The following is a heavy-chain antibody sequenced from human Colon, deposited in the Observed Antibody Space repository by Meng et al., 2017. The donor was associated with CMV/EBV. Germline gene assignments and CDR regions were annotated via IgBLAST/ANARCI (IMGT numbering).Heavy chain of an antibody. CDR3: ARDLVAHDSFDI. CDR1: GFTLSSYG. D-gene: IGHD2-8*02. CDR2: IRFDGSNK. V-gene: IGHV3-30*02. Sequence: GESLKISCAASGFTLSSYGMHWVRQAPGKGLEWVSFIRFDGSNKYFLDSVKGRFTISKDDAKNTLFLEMNSLRAEDTAVYYCARDLVAHDSFDIWGQGTLVTVSS. J-gene: IGHJ3*02.